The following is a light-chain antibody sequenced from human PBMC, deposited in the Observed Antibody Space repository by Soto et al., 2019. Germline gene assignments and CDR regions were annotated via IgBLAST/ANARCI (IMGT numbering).Light chain of an antibody. V-gene: IGKV1-12*01. Sequence: DIQMTQSPSSVSASVGDRVTISCRASQGISSWVAWYQQKPGKAPSLLLYSASTLHSGVPSRFSGSGSGTDFTLTISSLQPEDFATYYCQQSNSFHLTVGPGTKVDIK. J-gene: IGKJ3*01. CDR3: QQSNSFHLT. CDR1: QGISSW. CDR2: SAS.